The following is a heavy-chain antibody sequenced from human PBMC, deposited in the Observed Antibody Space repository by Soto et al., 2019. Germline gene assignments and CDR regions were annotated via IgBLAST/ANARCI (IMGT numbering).Heavy chain of an antibody. CDR3: AIAHYYAINGWFDP. CDR2: IYYRGST. J-gene: IGHJ5*02. Sequence: SETLSLTCTVSGGSISSNFYYWGWIRQPPGKGLQWIGNIYYRGSTNYNPSLKSPVTISVDTSKNQFSLKLSSVTAADTAVYYCAIAHYYAINGWFDPWGQGTLVTVS. D-gene: IGHD3-10*01. V-gene: IGHV4-39*07. CDR1: GGSISSNFYY.